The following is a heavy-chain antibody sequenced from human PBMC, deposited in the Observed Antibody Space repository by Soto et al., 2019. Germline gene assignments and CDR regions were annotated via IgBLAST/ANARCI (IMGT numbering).Heavy chain of an antibody. V-gene: IGHV3-30-3*01. J-gene: IGHJ6*02. D-gene: IGHD1-26*01. CDR1: GFTFSSYA. CDR2: ISYDGSNK. CDR3: ARDLVGATIYYYYGMDV. Sequence: GGSLRLSCAASGFTFSSYAMHWVRQAPGKGLEWVAVISYDGSNKYYADSVKGRFTISRDNSKNTLYLQMNSLRAEDTAVYYCARDLVGATIYYYYGMDVWGQGTTVTVSS.